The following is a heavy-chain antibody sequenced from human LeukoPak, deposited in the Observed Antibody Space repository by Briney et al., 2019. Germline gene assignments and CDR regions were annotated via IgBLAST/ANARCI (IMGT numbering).Heavy chain of an antibody. CDR1: GYTFTSYD. CDR3: ARVLRSLGYCSGGSCYFLRY. J-gene: IGHJ4*02. CDR2: MNPNSGNT. D-gene: IGHD2-15*01. Sequence: GASVKVSCKASGYTFTSYDINWVRQATGQGLEWMGWMNPNSGNTGYAQKFQGRVTMTRNTSISTAYMELSSLRSEDTAVYYCARVLRSLGYCSGGSCYFLRYWGQGTLVTVSS. V-gene: IGHV1-8*01.